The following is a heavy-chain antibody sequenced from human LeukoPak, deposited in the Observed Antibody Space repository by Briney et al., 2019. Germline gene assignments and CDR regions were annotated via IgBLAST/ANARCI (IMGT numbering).Heavy chain of an antibody. Sequence: QAGGSLRLSCAASGFTFRSHGMHWVRQAPGKGLEWVAVISYDGSNKYYADSVKGRFTISRDNSKNTLYLQMNSLRAEDTAVYYCARAVLRFSGYMDVWGQGTTVTVSS. CDR1: GFTFRSHG. D-gene: IGHD3-3*01. CDR2: ISYDGSNK. J-gene: IGHJ6*02. CDR3: ARAVLRFSGYMDV. V-gene: IGHV3-30*03.